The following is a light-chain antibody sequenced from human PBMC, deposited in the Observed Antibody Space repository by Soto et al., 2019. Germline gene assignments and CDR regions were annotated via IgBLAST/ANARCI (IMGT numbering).Light chain of an antibody. V-gene: IGLV2-14*01. J-gene: IGLJ1*01. CDR3: SSYTSTGALV. Sequence: QSALTQPASVSGSPGQSITISCTGTSSDFGDYNDVSWYQQHPGKAPKLMIYEVPNRPSGVSNRFSASKSGNTASLTISGLRAEDEDDYYCSSYTSTGALVVGTGTKLTVL. CDR1: SSDFGDYND. CDR2: EVP.